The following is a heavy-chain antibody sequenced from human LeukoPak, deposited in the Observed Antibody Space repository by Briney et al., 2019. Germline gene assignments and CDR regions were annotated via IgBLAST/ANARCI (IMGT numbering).Heavy chain of an antibody. CDR2: IIPIFGTA. CDR3: ARGSTYCESSGQVPFDY. J-gene: IGHJ4*02. CDR1: GGTFSSYA. D-gene: IGHD3-22*01. V-gene: IGHV1-69*13. Sequence: SVKVSCKASGGTFSSYAISWVRQAPGQGLEWMGGIIPIFGTANYAQKFQGRVTITADESTSTAYMELSSLRSEDTAVYYCARGSTYCESSGQVPFDYWGQGTLVTVSS.